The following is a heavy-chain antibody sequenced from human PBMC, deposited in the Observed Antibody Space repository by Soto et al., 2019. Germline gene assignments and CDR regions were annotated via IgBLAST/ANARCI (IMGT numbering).Heavy chain of an antibody. V-gene: IGHV3-74*01. CDR2: INSDGSST. Sequence: PGGSLRLSCAASGFTFSSYWMHWVRQAPGKGLVWVSRINSDGSSTSYADSVRGRFTISRDNAKNTLYLQMNSLRAEDTAVYYCARDIMYSSSWDLYYYYYYGMDVWGQGTTVTVSS. CDR3: ARDIMYSSSWDLYYYYYYGMDV. D-gene: IGHD6-13*01. J-gene: IGHJ6*02. CDR1: GFTFSSYW.